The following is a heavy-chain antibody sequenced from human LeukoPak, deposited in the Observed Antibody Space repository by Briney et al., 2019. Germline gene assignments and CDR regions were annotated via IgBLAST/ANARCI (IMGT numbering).Heavy chain of an antibody. V-gene: IGHV1-3*01. CDR1: GYTFTSYA. J-gene: IGHJ4*02. D-gene: IGHD6-19*01. CDR2: INAGNGNT. Sequence: ASVKVSCKASGYTFTSYAMHWVRQAPGQRLEWMGWINAGNGNTKYSQKFQGRVTITRDTSASTAYMELSSLRSEDTAVYYCARGYSSAMDFDYWGQGTLVTVSS. CDR3: ARGYSSAMDFDY.